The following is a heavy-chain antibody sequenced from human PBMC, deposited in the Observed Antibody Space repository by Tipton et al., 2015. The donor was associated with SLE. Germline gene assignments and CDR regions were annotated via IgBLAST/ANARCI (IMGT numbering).Heavy chain of an antibody. J-gene: IGHJ2*01. V-gene: IGHV4-61*09. CDR2: IYTSGST. Sequence: TLSLTCTVSGGSISSGSYYWSWIRQPAGKGLEWIGYIYTSGSTNYNPSLKSRVTISVDTSKNQFSLKLSSVTAADTAVYYCAREDYDFWSGGGPFDLWGRGTLVTVSS. CDR1: GGSISSGSYY. CDR3: AREDYDFWSGGGPFDL. D-gene: IGHD3-3*01.